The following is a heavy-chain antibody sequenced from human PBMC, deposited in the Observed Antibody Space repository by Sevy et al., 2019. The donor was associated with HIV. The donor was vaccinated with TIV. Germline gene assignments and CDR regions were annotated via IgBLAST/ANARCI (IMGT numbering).Heavy chain of an antibody. CDR2: IWYDGSNK. D-gene: IGHD3-3*01. CDR3: ARGEPWSGYYYFDS. CDR1: GFTFSSYG. V-gene: IGHV3-33*01. J-gene: IGHJ4*02. Sequence: GGSLRLSCAASGFTFSSYGMHWVRQAPGKGLEWVAVIWYDGSNKYYADSVKGRFTISRDNSKNTLYLQMNSLRAEDTAVYYCARGEPWSGYYYFDSWGQGTLVTVSS.